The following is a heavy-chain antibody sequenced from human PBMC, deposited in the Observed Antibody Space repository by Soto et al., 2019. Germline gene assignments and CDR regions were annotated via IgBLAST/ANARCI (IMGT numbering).Heavy chain of an antibody. D-gene: IGHD1-26*01. CDR2: IYYSGST. V-gene: IGHV4-39*01. Sequence: QLHLRESGPGLVKPSETLSLTCTVSGGSITSSSYYWGWIRQPPGKGLDWIGSIYYSGSTYYNPSLKSRVTISVDTSKNQFSLKLCSVTAADTAVYYCATQEVGGTYVYTFDPWGQGTLVTVSS. CDR1: GGSITSSSYY. CDR3: ATQEVGGTYVYTFDP. J-gene: IGHJ5*02.